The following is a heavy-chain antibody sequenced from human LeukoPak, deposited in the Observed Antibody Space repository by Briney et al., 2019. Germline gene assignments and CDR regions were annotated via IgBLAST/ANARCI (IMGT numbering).Heavy chain of an antibody. Sequence: GGSLRLSCAASGFTFSSYAMSWVRQAPGKGLEWVSAISCSGGSTYYADSVKGRFTISRDNSKNTLYLQMNSLRAEDTAVYYCAKGDSPTYYYMDVWGKGTTVTVSS. CDR2: ISCSGGST. V-gene: IGHV3-23*01. J-gene: IGHJ6*03. CDR3: AKGDSPTYYYMDV. CDR1: GFTFSSYA. D-gene: IGHD5-24*01.